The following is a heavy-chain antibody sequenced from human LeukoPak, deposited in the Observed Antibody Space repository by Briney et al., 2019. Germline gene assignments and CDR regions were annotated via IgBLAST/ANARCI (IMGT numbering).Heavy chain of an antibody. CDR2: ISSSSSYI. Sequence: GGSLRLSCAASGFTFSTYWMSWVRQAPGKGLEWVSSISSSSSYIYYADSVKGRFTISRDNAKNSLYLQMNSLRAEDTAVYYCARAAYYDFWSGYYTPYYFDYWGQGTLVTVSS. CDR1: GFTFSTYW. J-gene: IGHJ4*02. V-gene: IGHV3-21*01. CDR3: ARAAYYDFWSGYYTPYYFDY. D-gene: IGHD3-3*01.